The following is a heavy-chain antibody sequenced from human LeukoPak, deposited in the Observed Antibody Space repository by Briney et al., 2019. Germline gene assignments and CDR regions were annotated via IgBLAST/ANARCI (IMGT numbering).Heavy chain of an antibody. CDR2: IYYSGST. Sequence: KPSEALSLTCTVSGGSIRSSRYDSARLREPAGKGLEWIGRIYYSGSTYYNPSLKSRVTISVDTSKNQFSLKLSSATAADTAVYYYARGHRQWLVRFDYWGQGTLVTVSS. CDR3: ARGHRQWLVRFDY. CDR1: GGSIRSSRYD. V-gene: IGHV4-39*07. J-gene: IGHJ4*02. D-gene: IGHD6-19*01.